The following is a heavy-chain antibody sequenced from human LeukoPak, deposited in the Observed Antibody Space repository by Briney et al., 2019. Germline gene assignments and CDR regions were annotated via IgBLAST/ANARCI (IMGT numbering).Heavy chain of an antibody. CDR1: GFIFDDYG. CDR3: ARGSLDAFDI. V-gene: IGHV3-20*04. CDR2: ISWNGDTT. Sequence: GGSLRLSCVASGFIFDDYGMSWVRQVPGKGLEWVSGISWNGDTTGYVDSVKGRFSISRDNAKNSLYLHMNSLRVEDTALYYCARGSLDAFDIWGQGTMVTVSS. J-gene: IGHJ3*02.